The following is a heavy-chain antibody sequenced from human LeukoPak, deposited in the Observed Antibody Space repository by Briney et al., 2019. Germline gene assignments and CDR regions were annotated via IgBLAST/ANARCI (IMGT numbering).Heavy chain of an antibody. Sequence: GGPLRLSCAASGFIFTDYWMHWVRQGPGKELVWVARISGDGRGTTYVDSVKGRFTISRDNAKSTAFLQMKSLRAEDTAVYYCAKEKANIVVVPAAIDYWGQGTLVTVSS. CDR3: AKEKANIVVVPAAIDY. CDR2: ISGDGRGT. V-gene: IGHV3-74*01. J-gene: IGHJ4*02. CDR1: GFIFTDYW. D-gene: IGHD2-2*01.